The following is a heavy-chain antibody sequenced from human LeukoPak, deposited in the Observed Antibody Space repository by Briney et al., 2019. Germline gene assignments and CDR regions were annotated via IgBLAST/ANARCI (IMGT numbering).Heavy chain of an antibody. J-gene: IGHJ3*02. D-gene: IGHD1-26*01. CDR2: INPSAGST. Sequence: ASVKVSCKASGYTFTSYSFTNYYMHWVRQAPGQGLEWMGIINPSAGSTSYAQQFQGRVTMTRDTSTSTVYMELSSLTSEDTAVYYCARNGWVGASQSGAFDIWGQGTMVTVSP. V-gene: IGHV1-46*01. CDR1: GYTFTSYSFTNYY. CDR3: ARNGWVGASQSGAFDI.